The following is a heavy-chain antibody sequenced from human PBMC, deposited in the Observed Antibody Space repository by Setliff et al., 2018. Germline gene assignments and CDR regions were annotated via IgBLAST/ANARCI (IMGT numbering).Heavy chain of an antibody. D-gene: IGHD1-1*01. CDR3: ARDSVTLGQLERRGGWHYYGLDV. V-gene: IGHV1-69*06. Sequence: GASVKVSCKASGGTFSGYAFSWVRQAPGQGPEWMGGITPIFETAHYAEKFRDRVTITADKSTTTVHMELSRLASEDTAVYSCARDSVTLGQLERRGGWHYYGLDVWGQGTTVTVSS. CDR2: ITPIFETA. CDR1: GGTFSGYA. J-gene: IGHJ6*02.